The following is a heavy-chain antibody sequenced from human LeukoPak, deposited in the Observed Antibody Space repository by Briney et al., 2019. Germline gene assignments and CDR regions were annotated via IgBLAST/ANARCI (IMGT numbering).Heavy chain of an antibody. Sequence: ASVKVSCKASGGTFSSYAISWVRQAPGQGLEWTGRIIPIFGTANYAQKFQGRVTITTDESTSTAYMELSSLRSEDTAVYYCARDDDSSGYYSTSAFDIWGQGTMVTVSS. CDR1: GGTFSSYA. CDR2: IIPIFGTA. J-gene: IGHJ3*02. V-gene: IGHV1-69*05. CDR3: ARDDDSSGYYSTSAFDI. D-gene: IGHD3-22*01.